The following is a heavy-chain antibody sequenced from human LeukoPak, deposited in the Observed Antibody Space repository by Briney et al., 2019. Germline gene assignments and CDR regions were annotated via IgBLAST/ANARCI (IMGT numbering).Heavy chain of an antibody. Sequence: SETLSLTCAVYGGSFSGYYWSWIRQPPGKGLEWIGYIYYSGSTNYNPSLKSRVTISVDTSKNQFSLKLSSVTAADAAVYYCARSGNMFYYDSSGYIFDYWGQGTLVTVSS. CDR2: IYYSGST. V-gene: IGHV4-59*01. CDR1: GGSFSGYY. CDR3: ARSGNMFYYDSSGYIFDY. J-gene: IGHJ4*02. D-gene: IGHD3-22*01.